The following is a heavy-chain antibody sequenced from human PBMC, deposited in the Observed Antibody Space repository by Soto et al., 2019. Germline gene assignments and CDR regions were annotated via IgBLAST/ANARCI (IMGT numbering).Heavy chain of an antibody. CDR3: GREGPEMEFVL. D-gene: IGHD1-1*01. CDR1: GFTFSSYA. V-gene: IGHV3-30-3*01. CDR2: ILYDGSNQ. J-gene: IGHJ2*01. Sequence: GGSLRLSCAASGFTFSSYAMHWVRQAPGKGLEWVAVILYDGSNQYYADSVKGRFTISRDNSKNTLYLQMNSLRAEDTAVYYRGREGPEMEFVLWGRATLLTVSS.